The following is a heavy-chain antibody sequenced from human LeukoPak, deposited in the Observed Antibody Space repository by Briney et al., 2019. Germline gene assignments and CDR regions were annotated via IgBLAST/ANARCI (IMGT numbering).Heavy chain of an antibody. J-gene: IGHJ5*02. CDR3: AGERHTAASYNWYDP. CDR1: GFIFNTYW. V-gene: IGHV3-7*01. CDR2: INEDGDVT. Sequence: GGSLRLSCAASGFIFNTYWMSWVRQAPGKGLEWVANINEDGDVTHYVDSVKGRFTISRDNARNSLYLQMNSLRVEDTAVYYCAGERHTAASYNWYDPWGQGTLVAVSS. D-gene: IGHD2-21*02.